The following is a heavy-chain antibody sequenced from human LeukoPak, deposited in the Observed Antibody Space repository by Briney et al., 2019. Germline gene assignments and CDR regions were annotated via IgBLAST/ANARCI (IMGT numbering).Heavy chain of an antibody. CDR2: INPSSGGS. V-gene: IGHV1-46*04. J-gene: IGHJ4*02. CDR1: GGTFSSYA. Sequence: ASVKVSCKASGGTFSSYAISWVRQAPGQGLEWMGTINPSSGGSTYAQKLQGRVTVTRDMSTSTVYMELSSLRSEDTAVYYCARERYRDSSPQDFDYWGQGTLVTVSS. D-gene: IGHD6-13*01. CDR3: ARERYRDSSPQDFDY.